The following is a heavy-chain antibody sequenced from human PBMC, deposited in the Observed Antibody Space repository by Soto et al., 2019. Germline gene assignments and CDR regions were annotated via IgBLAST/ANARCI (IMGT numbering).Heavy chain of an antibody. CDR1: GFTFSSYA. CDR2: VSGSGGST. CDR3: VKDFRFNCGYDAFDI. Sequence: EVQLLESGGGSVQPGGSLRLSCAASGFTFSSYAMSWVRQAPGKGLEWVSGVSGSGGSTYCVDSVKGRFNISRYNSKNKLYLKMIILRAEDTAVYYCVKDFRFNCGYDAFDIWGQGRMVTVS. V-gene: IGHV3-23*01. D-gene: IGHD5-12*01. J-gene: IGHJ3*02.